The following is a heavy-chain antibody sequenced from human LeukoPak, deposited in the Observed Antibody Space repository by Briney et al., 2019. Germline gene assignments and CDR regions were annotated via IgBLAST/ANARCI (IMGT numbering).Heavy chain of an antibody. CDR2: ISYDGSNK. J-gene: IGHJ4*02. CDR3: AKDRDDYGYSYFDY. Sequence: GGSLRLSCAASGFTFSSYWMGWVRQAPGKGLEWVAVISYDGSNKYYADSVKGRFTISRDNSKNTLYLQMNSLRAEDTAVYYCAKDRDDYGYSYFDYWGQGTLVTVSS. CDR1: GFTFSSYW. V-gene: IGHV3-30*18. D-gene: IGHD4/OR15-4a*01.